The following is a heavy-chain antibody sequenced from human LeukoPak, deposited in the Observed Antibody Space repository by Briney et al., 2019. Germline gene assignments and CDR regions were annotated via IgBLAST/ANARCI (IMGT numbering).Heavy chain of an antibody. D-gene: IGHD2-2*01. Sequence: GESLKISCKGSGYSFTSYWIGWVRQMPGKGLEWMGIIYPADSDTRYSPSFQGQVTISADKSIGTAYLQWSSLKASDTAIYYCARSVGYCSSTTCCDIYFDYWGQGTVVTVSS. J-gene: IGHJ4*02. CDR3: ARSVGYCSSTTCCDIYFDY. V-gene: IGHV5-51*01. CDR2: IYPADSDT. CDR1: GYSFTSYW.